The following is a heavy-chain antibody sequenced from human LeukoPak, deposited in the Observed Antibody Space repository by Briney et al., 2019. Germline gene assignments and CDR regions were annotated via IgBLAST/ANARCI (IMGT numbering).Heavy chain of an antibody. D-gene: IGHD3-9*01. V-gene: IGHV4-4*02. CDR1: GGSISSSNW. Sequence: SGTLSLTCAVSGGSISSSNWWSWVRQPPGKGLEWIGYIFHSGNTYYNPSLKSRVTISVDRSKNQFSLNLTSLSAADTAVYYCARNYDILARAFDYWGQETLVTVSS. CDR3: ARNYDILARAFDY. J-gene: IGHJ4*02. CDR2: IFHSGNT.